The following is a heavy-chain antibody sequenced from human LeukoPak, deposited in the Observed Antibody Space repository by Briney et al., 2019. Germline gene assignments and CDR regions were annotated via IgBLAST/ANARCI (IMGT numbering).Heavy chain of an antibody. CDR1: GFTFKDHW. D-gene: IGHD7-27*01. J-gene: IGHJ6*02. V-gene: IGHV3-7*01. CDR3: ATYKNWVAGDV. CDR2: INKEGNEE. Sequence: GGSLRLSCAASGFTFKDHWMSWVRQAPGKGPEWVANINKEGNEEHFVDSVKGQFTVSRDNAKNSLFLQMNSLRVEDTAVYYCATYKNWVAGDVWGQGTTVSVSS.